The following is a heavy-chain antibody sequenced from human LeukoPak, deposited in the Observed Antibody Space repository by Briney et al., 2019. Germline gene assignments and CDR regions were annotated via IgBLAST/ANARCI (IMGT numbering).Heavy chain of an antibody. CDR1: GFSFSDYW. CDR3: ARLWNPGLWFGELADLYYCDY. Sequence: GGSLRLSCAASGFSFSDYWMSWVRQAPGKGLEWVANIKQDGSEKNYVDSVKGRFTISRDNAKNSLSLQMNSLRAEDTAVYYCARLWNPGLWFGELADLYYCDYWGQGTLVTVSS. D-gene: IGHD3-10*01. CDR2: IKQDGSEK. J-gene: IGHJ4*01. V-gene: IGHV3-7*01.